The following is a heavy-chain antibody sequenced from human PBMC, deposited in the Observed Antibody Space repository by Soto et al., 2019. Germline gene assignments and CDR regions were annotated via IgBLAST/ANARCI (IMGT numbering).Heavy chain of an antibody. V-gene: IGHV3-23*01. CDR3: AKDHITMVRGAMVADFYYGMDV. D-gene: IGHD3-10*01. J-gene: IGHJ6*02. Sequence: EVQLLESGGGLVQPGGSLRLSCAASAFSFSSYAMSWVRQAPGKGLEWVSGISRSGGSTSYADSVKGRFTISRDNSKNTLYLQMNSLRAEDTAVYYCAKDHITMVRGAMVADFYYGMDVWGQGPTVTVSS. CDR2: ISRSGGST. CDR1: AFSFSSYA.